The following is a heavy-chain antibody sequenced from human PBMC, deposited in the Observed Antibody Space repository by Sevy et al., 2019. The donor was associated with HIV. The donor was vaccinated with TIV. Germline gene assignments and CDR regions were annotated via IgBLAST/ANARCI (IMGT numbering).Heavy chain of an antibody. CDR3: ARAVLEISTWRSDY. Sequence: GGSLRLSCAASGSTFSSYRMTWVRQAPGKGLEWVSCISSNSAYINYADSVKGRFTISRDNAKNLLYLQMDSLRAEDTAVYYCARAVLEISTWRSDYWGQGTQVTVSS. CDR1: GSTFSSYR. CDR2: ISSNSAYI. J-gene: IGHJ4*02. V-gene: IGHV3-21*01. D-gene: IGHD1-1*01.